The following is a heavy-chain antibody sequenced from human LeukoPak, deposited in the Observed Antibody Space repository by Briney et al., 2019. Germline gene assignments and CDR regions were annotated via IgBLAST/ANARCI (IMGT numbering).Heavy chain of an antibody. Sequence: SETLSLTCTVAGGSISSSSYYCGWIRQPPGKGLGWIGGIYFSGSTYYNPSLKSRVTISIDTSKNQFSLNLNSVTAADAAVYYCARQDYYYYIDVWGKGTTVTVSS. V-gene: IGHV4-39*01. CDR1: GGSISSSSYY. CDR3: ARQDYYYYIDV. CDR2: IYFSGST. J-gene: IGHJ6*03.